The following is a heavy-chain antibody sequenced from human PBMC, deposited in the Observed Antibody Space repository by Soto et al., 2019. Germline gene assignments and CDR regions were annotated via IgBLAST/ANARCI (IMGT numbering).Heavy chain of an antibody. J-gene: IGHJ6*01. CDR3: ARDLWGYCGVHRYPLDV. D-gene: IGHD2-21*02. CDR2: IYYSGST. CDR1: GGSISSCD. Sequence: PPEALCVTYTVSGGSISSCDWSGCRQPPGKGLEWIGYIYYSGSTNYNPSLKSRVTISVDTSKNQFSLKLNSVTAADTAVYYCARDLWGYCGVHRYPLDVPGQRTTVLVSA. V-gene: IGHV4-59*01.